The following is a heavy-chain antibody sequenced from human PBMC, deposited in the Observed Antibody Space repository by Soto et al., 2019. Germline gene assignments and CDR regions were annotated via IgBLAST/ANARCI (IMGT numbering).Heavy chain of an antibody. CDR3: GGWGFSGSYYYYYYMDV. CDR1: GFTVSSNY. J-gene: IGHJ6*03. V-gene: IGHV3-66*01. CDR2: IYSGGST. Sequence: GGSLRLSCAASGFTVSSNYMSWVRQAPGKGLEWVSVIYSGGSTYYADSVKGRFTISRDNSKNTLYLQMNSLRAEDTAVYYCGGWGFSGSYYYYYYMDVWGKGTTVTVSS. D-gene: IGHD1-26*01.